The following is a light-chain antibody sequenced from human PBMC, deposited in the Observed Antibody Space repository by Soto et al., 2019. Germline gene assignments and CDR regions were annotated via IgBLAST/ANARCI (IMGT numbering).Light chain of an antibody. J-gene: IGKJ1*01. CDR3: QQTLSFPPT. V-gene: IGKV1-39*01. CDR2: AAS. CDR1: QSISNY. Sequence: DIQMTQSPSSLSASVGDRITITCRASQSISNYLNWYQQKPGKAPNLLIYAASSLQSGVPSRFSGSGSGTDLTITISSLQPEDFETYYCQQTLSFPPTFGQGTKVDIK.